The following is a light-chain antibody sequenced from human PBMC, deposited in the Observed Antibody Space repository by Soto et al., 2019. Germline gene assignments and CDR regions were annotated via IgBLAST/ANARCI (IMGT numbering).Light chain of an antibody. Sequence: QSVLTQPRSVSGSPGQSVTISCPGISSDVGGYNYVSWYQQNPGKAPRLMIHDVSKRPSGVPDRFSGSRSANTASLTISGLQAEDEAEYYCSSYAGNSDVIFGGGTKLTVL. V-gene: IGLV2-11*01. J-gene: IGLJ2*01. CDR1: SSDVGGYNY. CDR2: DVS. CDR3: SSYAGNSDVI.